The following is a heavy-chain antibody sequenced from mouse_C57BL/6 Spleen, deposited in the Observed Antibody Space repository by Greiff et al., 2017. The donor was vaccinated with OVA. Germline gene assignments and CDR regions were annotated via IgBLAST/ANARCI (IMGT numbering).Heavy chain of an antibody. D-gene: IGHD2-3*01. CDR1: GYTFTSYW. Sequence: QVQLQQSGAELVKPGASVKMSCKASGYTFTSYWITWVKQRPGQGLEWIGDIYPGSGSTNYNEKFKSKATLTVDTSSSTAYMQLSSLTSEDSAVYYCARPSPYDGYFCYAMDYWGQGTSVTVSS. J-gene: IGHJ4*01. V-gene: IGHV1-55*01. CDR3: ARPSPYDGYFCYAMDY. CDR2: IYPGSGST.